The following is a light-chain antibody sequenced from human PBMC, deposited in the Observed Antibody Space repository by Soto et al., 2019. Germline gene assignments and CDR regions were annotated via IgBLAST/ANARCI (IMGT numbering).Light chain of an antibody. V-gene: IGKV1-5*01. Sequence: DIQMTQSPSTLSASVGDRVTITCRASQGISSWLAWYQQKPGKAPKLLIYDASSLGSGVPSRFSGSGSGTEFSLTISSLQPDDFATYYCQQYNSYSPYTFGQGTKLEIK. CDR3: QQYNSYSPYT. J-gene: IGKJ2*01. CDR1: QGISSW. CDR2: DAS.